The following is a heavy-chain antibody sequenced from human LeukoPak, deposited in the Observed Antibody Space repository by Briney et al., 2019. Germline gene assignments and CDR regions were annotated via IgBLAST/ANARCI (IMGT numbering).Heavy chain of an antibody. CDR2: INPSGGST. D-gene: IGHD5-12*01. CDR1: GYTFTSYY. Sequence: GASVTVSCKASGYTFTSYYMHWVRQAPGQGLEWMAIINPSGGSTSYAQKFQGRVTMTGDTSTSTVYMELSSLRSEDTAVYYCAREAVWWLSFASRLDYWGQGTLVTVSS. V-gene: IGHV1-46*01. J-gene: IGHJ4*02. CDR3: AREAVWWLSFASRLDY.